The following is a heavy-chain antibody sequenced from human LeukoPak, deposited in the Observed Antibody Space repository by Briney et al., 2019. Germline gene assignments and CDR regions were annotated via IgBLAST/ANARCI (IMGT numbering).Heavy chain of an antibody. CDR3: ARGGSSWYMNYYYYMDV. D-gene: IGHD6-13*01. V-gene: IGHV4-59*01. Sequence: PSETLSLTCTVSGGSISSYYWSWIRQPPGKGLEWIGYIYYSGSTNYNPSLKSRVTISVDTSKNQFSLKLSSVTAADTAVYYCARGGSSWYMNYYYYMDVWGKGITVTVSS. CDR2: IYYSGST. J-gene: IGHJ6*03. CDR1: GGSISSYY.